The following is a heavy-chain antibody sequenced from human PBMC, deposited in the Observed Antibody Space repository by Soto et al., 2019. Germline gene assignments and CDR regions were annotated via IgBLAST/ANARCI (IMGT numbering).Heavy chain of an antibody. CDR2: IRSKANSYAT. CDR3: ARLWSEREPNFDY. J-gene: IGHJ4*02. Sequence: EVQLVESGGGLVQPGGSLKLPCAASGYTFSDSAMHWVRQASGKGLEWVGRIRSKANSYATVYAASVKGRFTISRDDSKNTAYLQMNSLKTEDTAVYYCARLWSEREPNFDYWGQGTLVSVSS. D-gene: IGHD1-26*01. CDR1: GYTFSDSA. V-gene: IGHV3-73*02.